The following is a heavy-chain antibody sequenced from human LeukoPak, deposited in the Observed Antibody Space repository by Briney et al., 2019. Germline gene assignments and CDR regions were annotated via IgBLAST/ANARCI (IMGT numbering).Heavy chain of an antibody. CDR3: AKGLYYYGSGSHLDY. Sequence: GGSLRLSCAASGFTFSSYGMHWVRQAPGKGLEWVAFIRYDGSNKYYADSVKGRFTISRDNSKNTLYLQMNSLRAEDTAVYYCAKGLYYYGSGSHLDYWGQGTLVTVSS. D-gene: IGHD3-10*01. J-gene: IGHJ4*02. V-gene: IGHV3-30*02. CDR1: GFTFSSYG. CDR2: IRYDGSNK.